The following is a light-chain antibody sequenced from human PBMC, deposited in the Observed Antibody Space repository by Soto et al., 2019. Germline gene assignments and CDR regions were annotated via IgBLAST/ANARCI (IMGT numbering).Light chain of an antibody. Sequence: EIVMTQSPATLSVSPGERATLSCRASQSLSSDLAWYQQKPGQAPRLLIYGASTRATGIPARFSGSGSATEFTLTISSLQSEDFAVYYCQQYNKWPFTFGPGTKVDIK. CDR3: QQYNKWPFT. V-gene: IGKV3-15*01. J-gene: IGKJ3*01. CDR1: QSLSSD. CDR2: GAS.